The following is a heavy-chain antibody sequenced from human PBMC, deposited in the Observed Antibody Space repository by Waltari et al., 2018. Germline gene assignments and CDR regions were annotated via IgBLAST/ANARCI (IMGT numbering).Heavy chain of an antibody. CDR3: ARVLGISNFDY. Sequence: QVQLVESGGGVVLPGTYLRPVCEVTGFIVRNYAMHWVRQAPGKGLEWMERILYEGSDKYSEDSVKGRFTISRDESKITVYLQINSLRGEDTAVYYCARVLGISNFDYWGQGALVTVSS. V-gene: IGHV3-30-3*01. CDR1: GFIVRNYA. CDR2: ILYEGSDK. J-gene: IGHJ4*02.